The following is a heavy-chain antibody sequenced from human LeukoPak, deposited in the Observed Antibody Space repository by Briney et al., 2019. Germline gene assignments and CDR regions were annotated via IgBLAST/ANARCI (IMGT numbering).Heavy chain of an antibody. D-gene: IGHD3-16*02. Sequence: SGGSLRLSCAASGFTFSSYAMSWVRQAPGKGLEWVSAISGSGGSTYYADSVKGRFTISRDNSKNTLYLQMNSLRAEDTAVYYCAKALYDYVWGSYHPFDYWGQGTLVTVSS. J-gene: IGHJ4*02. CDR2: ISGSGGST. CDR1: GFTFSSYA. V-gene: IGHV3-23*01. CDR3: AKALYDYVWGSYHPFDY.